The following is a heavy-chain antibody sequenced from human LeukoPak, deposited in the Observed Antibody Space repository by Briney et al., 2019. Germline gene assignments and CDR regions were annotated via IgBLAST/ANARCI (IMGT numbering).Heavy chain of an antibody. V-gene: IGHV3-23*01. D-gene: IGHD3-10*01. Sequence: PGGSLRLSCVVSGITLSNYGMSWVRQAPGKGLEWVSGISERGGSTNYADSVKGRFIISRDTSKNTVYLQMNSLRVEDTALYFCAKRGIVIRAVIIIGFHKEAYYFDYWGQGILVTVSS. J-gene: IGHJ4*02. CDR1: GITLSNYG. CDR2: ISERGGST. CDR3: AKRGIVIRAVIIIGFHKEAYYFDY.